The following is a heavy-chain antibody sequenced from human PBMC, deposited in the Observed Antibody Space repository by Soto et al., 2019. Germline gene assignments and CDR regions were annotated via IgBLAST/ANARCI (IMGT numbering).Heavy chain of an antibody. Sequence: PGQSLRVSWKGAGCSFISYWSGWVSQMNGKGLEWMGIIYPGDSDTRYSPSFQGQVTISADKSISTAYLQWSSLKASDTAMYYCASHLGGAYYYYGMDVWGQGTTVTVSS. CDR3: ASHLGGAYYYYGMDV. CDR1: GCSFISYW. V-gene: IGHV5-51*01. J-gene: IGHJ6*02. CDR2: IYPGDSDT. D-gene: IGHD3-10*01.